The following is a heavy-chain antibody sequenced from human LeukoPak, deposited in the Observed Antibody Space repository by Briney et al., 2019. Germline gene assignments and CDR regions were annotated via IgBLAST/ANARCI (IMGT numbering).Heavy chain of an antibody. CDR3: ALGSPLYYYGMDV. D-gene: IGHD2-15*01. Sequence: PSETLSLTCTVSGGSISSGDYYWSWIRQPPGKGLEWIGYIYYSGSTYYNPSLKSRVTISVDTSKNQFSLKLSSVTAADTAVYYRALGSPLYYYGMDVWGKGTTVTVSS. CDR1: GGSISSGDYY. J-gene: IGHJ6*04. CDR2: IYYSGST. V-gene: IGHV4-30-4*01.